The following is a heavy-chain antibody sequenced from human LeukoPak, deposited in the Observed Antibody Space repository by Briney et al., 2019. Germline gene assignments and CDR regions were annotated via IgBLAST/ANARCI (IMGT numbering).Heavy chain of an antibody. J-gene: IGHJ5*02. Sequence: SETLSLTCTVSGGSISSSSYYWGWIRQPPGKGLEWIGSIYYSGSTYYNPSLKSRVTISVDTSKNQFSLKLSSVTAAVTAVYYCARNQVVAAINWFDPWGQGTLVTVSS. CDR3: ARNQVVAAINWFDP. CDR1: GGSISSSSYY. CDR2: IYYSGST. D-gene: IGHD2-15*01. V-gene: IGHV4-39*01.